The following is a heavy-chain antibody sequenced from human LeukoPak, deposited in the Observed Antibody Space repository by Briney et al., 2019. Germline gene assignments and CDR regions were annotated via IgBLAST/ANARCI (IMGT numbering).Heavy chain of an antibody. J-gene: IGHJ4*02. CDR3: ARHPFATPFDH. CDR2: INHSGST. V-gene: IGHV4-34*01. D-gene: IGHD2-15*01. Sequence: SETLSLTCAVYGGSFSGYYWSRIRQPPGKGLEWIGEINHSGSTNYNPSLKSRVTISVDTSKNQFSLKLSSVTAADTAVYYCARHPFATPFDHWGRGTLVTVSS. CDR1: GGSFSGYY.